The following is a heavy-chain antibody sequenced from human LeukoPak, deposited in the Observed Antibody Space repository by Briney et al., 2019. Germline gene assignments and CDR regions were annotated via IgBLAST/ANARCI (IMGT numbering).Heavy chain of an antibody. CDR3: ARASNSYGPNALDY. CDR2: IIPIFGTA. D-gene: IGHD5-18*01. J-gene: IGHJ4*02. Sequence: SVKVSCRASGGTFSSYAISWVRQAPGQGLEWMGRIIPIFGTANYAQKFQGRVTITTDESTSTAYMELSSLRSEDTAVYYCARASNSYGPNALDYWGQGTLVTVSS. CDR1: GGTFSSYA. V-gene: IGHV1-69*05.